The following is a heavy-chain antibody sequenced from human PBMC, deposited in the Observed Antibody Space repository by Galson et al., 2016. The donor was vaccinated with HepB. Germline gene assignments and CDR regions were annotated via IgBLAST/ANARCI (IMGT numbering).Heavy chain of an antibody. Sequence: SVKVSCKASGYTFTSYGLSWVRQAPGQGLEWMGWISGYNGNTNYGQKLQDRVTMTTDTSTSTAYMELRSLRSDDTAIYYCARDPEARDNWNGPVWFDSWGQGSLVTVSS. CDR1: GYTFTSYG. V-gene: IGHV1-18*01. J-gene: IGHJ5*01. D-gene: IGHD1-1*01. CDR2: ISGYNGNT. CDR3: ARDPEARDNWNGPVWFDS.